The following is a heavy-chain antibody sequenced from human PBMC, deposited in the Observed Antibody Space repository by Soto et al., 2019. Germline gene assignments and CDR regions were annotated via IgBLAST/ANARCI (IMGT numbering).Heavy chain of an antibody. Sequence: GGSLRFSCVASGFNFGTYAIHWVRQAPGKGLQWVALIAYDGINTYYADSVKGRFTISRDNSKNTLHLQMNSLRPEDTGVYFCARVTPGNNLYYFSGLDVWGQGTSVTVSS. J-gene: IGHJ6*02. V-gene: IGHV3-30-3*01. D-gene: IGHD1-1*01. CDR3: ARVTPGNNLYYFSGLDV. CDR2: IAYDGINT. CDR1: GFNFGTYA.